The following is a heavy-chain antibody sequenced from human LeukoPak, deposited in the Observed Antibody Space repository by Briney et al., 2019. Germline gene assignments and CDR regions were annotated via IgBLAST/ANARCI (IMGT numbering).Heavy chain of an antibody. CDR1: GFTFSSYA. CDR3: AKVGITMIVVVPRFDY. D-gene: IGHD3-22*01. J-gene: IGHJ4*02. V-gene: IGHV3-48*01. CDR2: ISSSSNI. Sequence: GGSLRLSCAASGFTFSSYAMSWVRQPAGKGLEWVSYISSSSNINYADSVRGRFTISRDNAKNSLYLQMNSLRAEDTAVYYCAKVGITMIVVVPRFDYWGQGTLVTVSS.